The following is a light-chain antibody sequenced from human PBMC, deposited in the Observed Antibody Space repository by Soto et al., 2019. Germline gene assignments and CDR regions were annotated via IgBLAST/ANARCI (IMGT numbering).Light chain of an antibody. CDR3: QQYNSYSLT. CDR1: QSISSW. Sequence: DIQMTQSPSTLSASVGDRVTITCRASQSISSWLAWYQQKPGKAPKLMIYKASSLESGVPSRFSGSGSGTEFTLTISSLQPDDFATYYCQQYNSYSLTFGGGTKVEIK. CDR2: KAS. J-gene: IGKJ4*01. V-gene: IGKV1-5*03.